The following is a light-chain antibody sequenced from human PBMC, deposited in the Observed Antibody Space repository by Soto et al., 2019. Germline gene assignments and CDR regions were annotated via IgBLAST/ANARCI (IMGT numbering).Light chain of an antibody. CDR3: QQYNSYSLT. CDR1: QSISSW. Sequence: DIQMTQSPSTLSASVGDRVTITCRASQSISSWLAWYQQKPGKAPKLMIYKASSLESGVPSRFSGSGSGTEFTLTISSLQPDDFATYYCQQYNSYSLTFGGGTKVEIK. CDR2: KAS. J-gene: IGKJ4*01. V-gene: IGKV1-5*03.